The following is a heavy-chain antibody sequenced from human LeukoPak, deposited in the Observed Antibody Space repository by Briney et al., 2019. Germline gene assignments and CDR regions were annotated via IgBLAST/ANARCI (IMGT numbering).Heavy chain of an antibody. CDR2: MNPNSGNT. Sequence: ASVKVSCKASGYTFTGYYMHWVRQAPGQGLEWMGWMNPNSGNTGYAQKFQGRVTITRNTSISTAYMELSSLRSEDTAVYYCARALLAFDYWGQGTLVTVSS. CDR1: GYTFTGYY. J-gene: IGHJ4*02. CDR3: ARALLAFDY. V-gene: IGHV1-8*03. D-gene: IGHD2-8*02.